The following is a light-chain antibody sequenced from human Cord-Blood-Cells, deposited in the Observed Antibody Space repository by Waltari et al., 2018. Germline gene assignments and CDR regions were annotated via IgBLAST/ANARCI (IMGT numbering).Light chain of an antibody. CDR2: QDS. Sequence: SYELTQPPSVSMSPGQTASITCSGDKLGDKYACWYQQKPGQSPVLVIYQDSKRPSGIPVRFSGSTSGNTATLTISGTQAMDEADYYCQAWDSSTVVFGGGTKLTVL. CDR1: KLGDKY. CDR3: QAWDSSTVV. V-gene: IGLV3-1*01. J-gene: IGLJ2*01.